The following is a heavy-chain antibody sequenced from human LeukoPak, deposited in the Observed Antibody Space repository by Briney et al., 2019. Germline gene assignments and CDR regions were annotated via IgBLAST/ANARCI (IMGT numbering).Heavy chain of an antibody. J-gene: IGHJ4*02. V-gene: IGHV3-21*01. CDR1: GSTFSSYA. D-gene: IGHD6-19*01. CDR3: ARDPSSGWYKGGFDY. Sequence: GGSLRLSCAASGSTFSSYAMNWVRQAPGKGLEWVSSISSSSSYIYYADSVKGRFTISRDNAKNSLYLQMNSLRAEDTAVYYCARDPSSGWYKGGFDYWGQGTLVTVSS. CDR2: ISSSSSYI.